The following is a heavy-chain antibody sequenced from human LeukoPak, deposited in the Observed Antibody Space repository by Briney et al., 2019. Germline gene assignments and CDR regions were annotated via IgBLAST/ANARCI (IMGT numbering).Heavy chain of an antibody. D-gene: IGHD2-2*01. CDR2: IKHSGST. CDR3: ARGRGRYCSSTSCQIYYFDY. V-gene: IGHV4-34*01. J-gene: IGHJ4*02. Sequence: PSETLSLTCTVSGGSLHNYYWSWIRQPPGKGLEWIGEIKHSGSTNYNPSLKSRVTISVDTSKNQFSLKLSSVTAADTAVYYCARGRGRYCSSTSCQIYYFDYWGQGTLVTVSS. CDR1: GGSLHNYY.